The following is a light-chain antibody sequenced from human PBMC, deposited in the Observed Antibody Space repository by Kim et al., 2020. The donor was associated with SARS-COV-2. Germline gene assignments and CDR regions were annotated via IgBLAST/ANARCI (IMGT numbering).Light chain of an antibody. CDR2: ATS. CDR3: QQSHSTPYT. J-gene: IGKJ2*01. CDR1: QSVADY. V-gene: IGKV1-39*01. Sequence: SAAVGDSVTVTCRPSQSVADYLHWYQHKPGKAPKLLIYATSDLQTGVPSRFSGRGSGTDFTLTISSLEPEDFATYYCQQSHSTPYTFGQGTKLEI.